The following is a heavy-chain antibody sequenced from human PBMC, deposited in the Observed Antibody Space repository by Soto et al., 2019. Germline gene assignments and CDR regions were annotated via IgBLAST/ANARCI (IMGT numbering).Heavy chain of an antibody. V-gene: IGHV4-30-2*01. J-gene: IGHJ4*02. CDR3: ARARPELGYCSSTSCYYFDY. Sequence: SETLSLTCAVSGGSISSGGYSWSWIRQPPGKGLEWIGYIYHSGSTYYNPSLKSRVTISVDRSKNQFSLKLSSVTAADTAVYYCARARPELGYCSSTSCYYFDYWGQGTLVTVSS. CDR2: IYHSGST. D-gene: IGHD2-2*01. CDR1: GGSISSGGYS.